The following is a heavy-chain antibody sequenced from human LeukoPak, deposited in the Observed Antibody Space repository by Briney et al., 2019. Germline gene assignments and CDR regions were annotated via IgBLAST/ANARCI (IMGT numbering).Heavy chain of an antibody. Sequence: GGSLRLSCAASGLTVSSNCMSWVRQAPGKGLEWVASISEGGGNIYYAQSVKGRFTISRDNAKKSLYLQMDSLGVEDTALYYCVREIDTWDFDYWGQGALVTVSS. CDR2: ISEGGGNI. CDR3: VREIDTWDFDY. V-gene: IGHV3-21*01. J-gene: IGHJ4*02. D-gene: IGHD3-9*01. CDR1: GLTVSSNC.